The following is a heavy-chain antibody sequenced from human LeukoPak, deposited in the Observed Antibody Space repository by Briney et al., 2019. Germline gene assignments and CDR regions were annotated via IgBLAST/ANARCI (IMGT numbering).Heavy chain of an antibody. J-gene: IGHJ6*03. V-gene: IGHV1-69*13. CDR1: GGTFSSYA. CDR2: IIPIFGTA. D-gene: IGHD5-12*01. Sequence: SVKVSCKASGGTFSSYAISWVRQAPGQGLEWMGGIIPIFGTANYAQKFQGRVTITADESTSTAYMELSSLRSEDTAVYYCARVEYSGYEGTYYYYYMDVWGKGTTVTISS. CDR3: ARVEYSGYEGTYYYYYMDV.